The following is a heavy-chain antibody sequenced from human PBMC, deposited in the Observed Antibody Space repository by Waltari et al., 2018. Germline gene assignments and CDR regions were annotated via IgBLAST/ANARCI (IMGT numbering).Heavy chain of an antibody. D-gene: IGHD6-6*01. CDR2: INHSGST. Sequence: QVQLQQWGAGLLKPSETLSLTCAVYGGSFSGYYWSWIRQPPGKGLEWIGEINHSGSTNYNPSLKSRVTISVDTSKNQFSLKLSSVTAADTAVYYCARRAARRLWYFDLWGRGTLVTVSS. V-gene: IGHV4-34*01. CDR3: ARRAARRLWYFDL. CDR1: GGSFSGYY. J-gene: IGHJ2*01.